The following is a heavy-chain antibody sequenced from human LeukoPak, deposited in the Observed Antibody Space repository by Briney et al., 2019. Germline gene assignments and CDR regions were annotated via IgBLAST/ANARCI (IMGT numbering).Heavy chain of an antibody. J-gene: IGHJ4*02. CDR2: INHSGST. Sequence: SETMSLTCAVYGGSFSGYYWSWIRQPPGKGLEWIGEINHSGSTNYNPSLKSRVTISVATSKNQFSLKLSSVTAADTAVYYSARDKGTGSHFDYCGQGTLVTVSS. D-gene: IGHD7-27*01. V-gene: IGHV4-34*01. CDR1: GGSFSGYY. CDR3: ARDKGTGSHFDY.